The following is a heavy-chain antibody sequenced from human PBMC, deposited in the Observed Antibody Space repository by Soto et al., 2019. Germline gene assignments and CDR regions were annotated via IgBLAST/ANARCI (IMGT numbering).Heavy chain of an antibody. D-gene: IGHD6-6*01. Sequence: EVQLLESGGALVQPGGSLRLSCGASGLRLYNYVMSWVRQAPGKGLEWVSGISKNGGDTYYADSVKGRFIISRDNSKATVYMQMYSLTADDAAIYYCAKGQDSRSSGGGRHYDYFNGLDVWGQGTTVTVSS. CDR1: GLRLYNYV. CDR2: ISKNGGDT. CDR3: AKGQDSRSSGGGRHYDYFNGLDV. J-gene: IGHJ6*02. V-gene: IGHV3-23*01.